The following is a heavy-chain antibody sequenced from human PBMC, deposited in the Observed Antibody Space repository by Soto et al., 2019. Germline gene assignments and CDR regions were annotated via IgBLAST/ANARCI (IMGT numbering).Heavy chain of an antibody. CDR1: GYTFTSYG. V-gene: IGHV1-18*01. D-gene: IGHD3-22*01. CDR2: ISAYNGNT. CDR3: ARAGDEYYYDSSGYYEDY. Sequence: ASVKVSCKASGYTFTSYGISWVRQAPGQGLEWMGWISAYNGNTNYAQKLQGRVTMTTDTSTSTAYMELRSLRSDDTAVYYCARAGDEYYYDSSGYYEDYWGQGTLGTVSS. J-gene: IGHJ4*02.